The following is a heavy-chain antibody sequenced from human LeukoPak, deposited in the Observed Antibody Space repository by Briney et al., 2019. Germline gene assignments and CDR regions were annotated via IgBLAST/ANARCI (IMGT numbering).Heavy chain of an antibody. D-gene: IGHD5-24*01. J-gene: IGHJ4*02. V-gene: IGHV1-2*02. CDR2: ITPNSGGT. CDR3: ARGGAKGYNYFDY. CDR1: GYTFTDYY. Sequence: ASVRVSCKASGYTFTDYYIHWVRQAPGQGLEWMGWITPNSGGTNYAQKFQDRVTMTRDTSISTAYMDLSRLTSDDTAVYYCARGGAKGYNYFDYWGQGTLVTVSS.